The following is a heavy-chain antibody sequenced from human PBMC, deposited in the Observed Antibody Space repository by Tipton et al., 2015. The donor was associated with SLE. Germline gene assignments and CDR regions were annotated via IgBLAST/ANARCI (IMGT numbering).Heavy chain of an antibody. CDR3: AVTSPSGWYRGDY. V-gene: IGHV4-39*01. D-gene: IGHD6-19*01. Sequence: LRLSCTVSGGSISSSSYYWGWIRQPPGKGLEWIGSIYYSGSTYYNPSLKSRVTISVDTSKNQFSLKLSSVTAADTAVYYCAVTSPSGWYRGDYWGQGTLVTVSS. CDR1: GGSISSSSYY. CDR2: IYYSGST. J-gene: IGHJ4*02.